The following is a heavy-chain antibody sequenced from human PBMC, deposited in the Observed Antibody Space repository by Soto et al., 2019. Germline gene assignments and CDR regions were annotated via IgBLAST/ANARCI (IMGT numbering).Heavy chain of an antibody. CDR1: GFTFSSYG. D-gene: IGHD3-3*01. V-gene: IGHV3-33*01. J-gene: IGHJ2*01. CDR3: ARDILRLRPSFDL. CDR2: IWYDGSNK. Sequence: QVQLVESGGGVVQPGRSLRLSCAASGFTFSSYGMHWVRQAPGKGLEWVAVIWYDGSNKYYADSVKGRFTIPRDNSKNTLYLQMTSLRAEDTAVYYCARDILRLRPSFDLWGRGTLVTVSS.